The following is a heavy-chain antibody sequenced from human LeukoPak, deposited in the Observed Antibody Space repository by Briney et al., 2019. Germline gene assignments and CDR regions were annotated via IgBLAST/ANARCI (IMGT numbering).Heavy chain of an antibody. CDR2: ISGGGGTT. Sequence: GGSQRLSCAASGFTFRSYAMSWVRQAPGKGLEWISAISGGGGTTYYADSVKGRFTISTDNSKNALYLQMSSLRAEDTAVYYCAKAKEQWLVLSFDSWGQGTLVTVSS. CDR3: AKAKEQWLVLSFDS. V-gene: IGHV3-23*01. D-gene: IGHD6-19*01. J-gene: IGHJ4*02. CDR1: GFTFRSYA.